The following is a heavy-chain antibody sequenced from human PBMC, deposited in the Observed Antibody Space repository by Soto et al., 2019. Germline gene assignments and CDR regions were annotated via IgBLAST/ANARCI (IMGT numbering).Heavy chain of an antibody. D-gene: IGHD3-16*02. CDR3: ARPYMITFGGVIVPDAFDI. J-gene: IGHJ3*02. CDR2: ISGRGGST. Sequence: LRLSWAPCPFTLSSSAMSWVRHALAQRNECVSAISGRGGSTYYADSVKGRFTISRDNSKNTLYLQMNSLRAEDTAVYYCARPYMITFGGVIVPDAFDIWGQGTMVTVSS. CDR1: PFTLSSSA. V-gene: IGHV3-23*01.